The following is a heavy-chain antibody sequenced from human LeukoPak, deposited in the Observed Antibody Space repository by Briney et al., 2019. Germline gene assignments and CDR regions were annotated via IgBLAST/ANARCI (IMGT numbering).Heavy chain of an antibody. Sequence: SETLSLTCTASGGSLSDNYWVWLRQPPGRGLEWVGYVYSGGGTSYNPAPKSRVTISVATSKTRSSLKLTSVTAADTAVYYCARRRFAVPGTVWFDTWGQGTLVTVSS. D-gene: IGHD6-19*01. CDR2: VYSGGGT. CDR1: GGSLSDNY. J-gene: IGHJ5*02. V-gene: IGHV4-4*09. CDR3: ARRRFAVPGTVWFDT.